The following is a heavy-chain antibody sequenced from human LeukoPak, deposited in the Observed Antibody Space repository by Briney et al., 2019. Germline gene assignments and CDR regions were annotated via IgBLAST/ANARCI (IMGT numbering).Heavy chain of an antibody. J-gene: IGHJ6*02. D-gene: IGHD2-2*01. CDR3: ARETSSHDHYYGMDV. Sequence: GGSLRLSCAASGFTFSSYWMSWVRQAPGKGLEWVANIKEDGGEIHFVDSMKGRFTISRDNAKNSLYLQMNSLRGDDTAVYYCARETSSHDHYYGMDVWGQGTTVTVSS. CDR1: GFTFSSYW. V-gene: IGHV3-7*03. CDR2: IKEDGGEI.